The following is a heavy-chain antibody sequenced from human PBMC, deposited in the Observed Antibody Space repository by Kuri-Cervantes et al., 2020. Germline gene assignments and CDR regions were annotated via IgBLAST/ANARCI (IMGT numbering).Heavy chain of an antibody. V-gene: IGHV4-59*12. CDR3: ARVLRSALGAFDI. Sequence: SETLSLTCTVPGGSINTYYWTWIRQPPGKGLEWIGYIYYSGSTNYNPSLKSRVTISLDTSKNQFSLKLSSVTAADTAVYYCARVLRSALGAFDIWGQGTMVTVSS. J-gene: IGHJ3*02. CDR2: IYYSGST. CDR1: GGSINTYY. D-gene: IGHD5-24*01.